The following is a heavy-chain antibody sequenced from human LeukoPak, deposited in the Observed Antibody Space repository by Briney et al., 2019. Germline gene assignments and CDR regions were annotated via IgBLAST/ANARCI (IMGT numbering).Heavy chain of an antibody. D-gene: IGHD2-15*01. J-gene: IGHJ4*02. V-gene: IGHV3-21*01. CDR2: IGSTGAYI. CDR1: GLIFSSYS. Sequence: PGGSLRLSCAASGLIFSSYSMNWVRQAPGKGLEWLSSIGSTGAYIFYADSVKGRFTISRDNAKNSLYLQMNSLRAEDTAVYYCARDRWELLRSVDYWGQGTLVTVSS. CDR3: ARDRWELLRSVDY.